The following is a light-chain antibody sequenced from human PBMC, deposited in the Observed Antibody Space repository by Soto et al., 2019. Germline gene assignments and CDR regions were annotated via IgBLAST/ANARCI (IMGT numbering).Light chain of an antibody. CDR2: DVS. V-gene: IGLV2-14*01. Sequence: QSALTQPASVSGSPGQSITIPCAGTSSDVGSYNYVSWYQQQPGKAPKLMIYDVSNRPSGVSNRFSGSKSGNTASLTISGLQAEDEADYYCSSYTSSSTLVFGGGTQLTVL. CDR3: SSYTSSSTLV. CDR1: SSDVGSYNY. J-gene: IGLJ2*01.